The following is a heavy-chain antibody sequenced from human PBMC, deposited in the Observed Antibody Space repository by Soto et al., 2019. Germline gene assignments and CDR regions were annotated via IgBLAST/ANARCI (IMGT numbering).Heavy chain of an antibody. J-gene: IGHJ5*02. CDR1: GGSISSSSYY. D-gene: IGHD6-13*01. CDR2: IYYSGST. Sequence: QLQLQESGPGLVKPSETLSLTCTVSGGSISSSSYYWGWIRQPPGKGLEWIGSIYYSGSTYYNPSLKSRVTISVDTSKNQFSLKLSSVTAADTAVYYCAGSIAAAATEFQKRVVWGNWFDPWGQGTLVTVSS. CDR3: AGSIAAAATEFQKRVVWGNWFDP. V-gene: IGHV4-39*01.